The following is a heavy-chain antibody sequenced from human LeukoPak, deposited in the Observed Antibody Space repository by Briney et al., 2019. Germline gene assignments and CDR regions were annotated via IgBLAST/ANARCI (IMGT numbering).Heavy chain of an antibody. J-gene: IGHJ4*02. Sequence: ASVTVSCKASGYTFTTYAMHWVRQAPGQRLEWMGWINAGNGNTKYSQKFQGRVTITRDTSASTAYMELSSLRSEDTAVYYCASSRGSYYFDYWGQGSLVTVSS. V-gene: IGHV1-3*01. CDR3: ASSRGSYYFDY. CDR2: INAGNGNT. CDR1: GYTFTTYA. D-gene: IGHD3-10*01.